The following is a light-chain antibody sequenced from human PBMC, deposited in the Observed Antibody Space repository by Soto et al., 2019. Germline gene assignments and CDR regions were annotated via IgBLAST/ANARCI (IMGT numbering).Light chain of an antibody. CDR2: DVT. CDR1: SSDVGGYNY. Sequence: QSALTQPRSVSGSPGQSVTISCTGTSSDVGGYNYVSWYQQHPGKAPKVMIYDVTKRPSGVPDRFSGSKSDNTASLTISGLQAEDEADYYCCSFAGSYTYVFGTGTKVTVL. J-gene: IGLJ1*01. V-gene: IGLV2-11*01. CDR3: CSFAGSYTYV.